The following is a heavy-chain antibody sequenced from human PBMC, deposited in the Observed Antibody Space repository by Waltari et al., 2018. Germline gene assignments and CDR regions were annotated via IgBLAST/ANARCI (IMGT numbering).Heavy chain of an antibody. Sequence: QVQLLESGPRLVKPSETLSLTCSVSGHPITTYYWRWIRQSPGKGLEWIGYIYHSGSTVYHPSLRSRATISVDTSKNQFSLKVTSVTAADTAVYYCARDSGMEHGLSSGSWFYYMDVWGKGTTVTVSS. D-gene: IGHD3-10*01. CDR2: IYHSGST. V-gene: IGHV4-59*01. CDR1: GHPITTYY. J-gene: IGHJ6*03. CDR3: ARDSGMEHGLSSGSWFYYMDV.